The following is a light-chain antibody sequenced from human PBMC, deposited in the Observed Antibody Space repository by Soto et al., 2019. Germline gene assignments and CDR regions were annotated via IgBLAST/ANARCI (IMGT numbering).Light chain of an antibody. V-gene: IGKV1-5*01. Sequence: DIQMTQSPSTLSASLGDRVTITCRASQSISDSLACYQQKPGKAPDLLISDVSSLERGVASRFSGSGSGTEFTLTISSMQPDDFATYYCQQYHGYSRTFGQGTKVDI. CDR2: DVS. CDR3: QQYHGYSRT. CDR1: QSISDS. J-gene: IGKJ1*01.